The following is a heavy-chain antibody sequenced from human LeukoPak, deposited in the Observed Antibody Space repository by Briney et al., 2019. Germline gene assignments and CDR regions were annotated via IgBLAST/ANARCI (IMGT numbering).Heavy chain of an antibody. CDR2: IYTSVST. V-gene: IGHV4-4*07. CDR3: ARGRVYHDILTGYYDY. CDR1: GGSISSYS. D-gene: IGHD3-9*01. Sequence: SETLSLTCTVSGGSISSYSGSWIRQPAGKGLEWIGRIYTSVSTNYNPSLKSRVTMSVDTSKNQFSLKLSSVTAGDTAVYYCARGRVYHDILTGYYDYWGQGTLVTVSS. J-gene: IGHJ4*02.